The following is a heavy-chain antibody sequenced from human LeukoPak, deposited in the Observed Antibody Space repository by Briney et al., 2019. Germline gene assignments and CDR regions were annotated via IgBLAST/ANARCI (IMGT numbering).Heavy chain of an antibody. CDR2: INPNSGGT. Sequence: ASVTVSCKASGYTFTGYYMHWVRQAPGQGLEWMGWINPNSGGTNYAQNFQGRVTMTRDTSISTAYMELSRLRSDDTAVYYCARDRTPWVVVVIDHDAFDIWGQGTMVTVSS. CDR1: GYTFTGYY. D-gene: IGHD3-22*01. V-gene: IGHV1-2*02. CDR3: ARDRTPWVVVVIDHDAFDI. J-gene: IGHJ3*02.